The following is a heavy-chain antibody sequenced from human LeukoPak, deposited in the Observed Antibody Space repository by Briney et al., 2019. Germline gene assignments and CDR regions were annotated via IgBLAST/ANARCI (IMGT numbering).Heavy chain of an antibody. D-gene: IGHD4-11*01. J-gene: IGHJ6*03. V-gene: IGHV3-21*01. CDR1: GFTFSHYS. Sequence: GGSPRLSCAACGFTFSHYSIDWVRQAPGKGLERVASITSSSSHIYYADSVKGRFTISRDNAKNEVYLQMNSLRAEDTAIYYCARVMMGATVTTFHYYCMDVWGVGTTVTVSS. CDR3: ARVMMGATVTTFHYYCMDV. CDR2: ITSSSSHI.